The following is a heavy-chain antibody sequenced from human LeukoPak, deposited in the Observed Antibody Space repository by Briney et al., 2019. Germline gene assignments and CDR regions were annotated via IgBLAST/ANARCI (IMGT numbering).Heavy chain of an antibody. J-gene: IGHJ4*02. V-gene: IGHV3-48*01. D-gene: IGHD3-3*01. CDR3: ANLSGIHWSY. CDR2: ISGSGFTI. CDR1: GFTLSNCS. Sequence: GGSLRLSCAVSGFTLSNCSMNWVRQAPGKGLEWISYISGSGFTIHYADSVKGRFTISRDNSKNTLYLQMNSLRAEDTAVYYCANLSGIHWSYWGQGTLVTVSS.